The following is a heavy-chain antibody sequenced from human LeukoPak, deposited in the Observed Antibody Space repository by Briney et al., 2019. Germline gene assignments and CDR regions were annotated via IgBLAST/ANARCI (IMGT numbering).Heavy chain of an antibody. CDR2: SRNKPNGYTT. Sequence: GGSLTLSCAFSGFSITDHYMEWVCQAPGKCLEWVCRSRNKPNGYTTNDGTSVKGKFIVSRDDSENSLYLQMNGLKTEDAAVYYCVRVRHGDYFDYWGQGTLVTVSS. CDR1: GFSITDHY. D-gene: IGHD4-17*01. V-gene: IGHV3-72*01. CDR3: VRVRHGDYFDY. J-gene: IGHJ4*02.